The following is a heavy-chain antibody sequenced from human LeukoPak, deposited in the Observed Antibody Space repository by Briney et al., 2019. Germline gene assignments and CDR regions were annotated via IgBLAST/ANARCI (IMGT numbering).Heavy chain of an antibody. Sequence: SETLSLTCTVSGGSISSGDYYWSWIRQPPGKGLEWIGYIYYSGSTYYNPSLKSRVTISVDTSKNQFSLKLSSVTAADTAVYYCASGAPTPVLRFLEWSPYYYYYMDVWGKGTTVTVSS. D-gene: IGHD3-3*01. V-gene: IGHV4-30-4*08. J-gene: IGHJ6*03. CDR1: GGSISSGDYY. CDR2: IYYSGST. CDR3: ASGAPTPVLRFLEWSPYYYYYMDV.